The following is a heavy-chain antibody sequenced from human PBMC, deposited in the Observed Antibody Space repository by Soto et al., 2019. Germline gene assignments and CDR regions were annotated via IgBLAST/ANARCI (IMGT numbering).Heavy chain of an antibody. CDR2: IYYSGST. Sequence: QVQLQESGPGLVKPSETLSLTYTVSGGSISSYYWSWIRQPPGKGLEWIGYIYYSGSTNYNPSLKSRVTISVDTSKNQFSLKLSSVTAADTAVYYCARLYHFDLWGRGTLVTVSS. CDR1: GGSISSYY. J-gene: IGHJ2*01. CDR3: ARLYHFDL. D-gene: IGHD2-2*02. V-gene: IGHV4-59*01.